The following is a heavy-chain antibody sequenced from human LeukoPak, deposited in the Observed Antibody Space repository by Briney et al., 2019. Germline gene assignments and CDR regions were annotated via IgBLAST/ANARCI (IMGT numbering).Heavy chain of an antibody. J-gene: IGHJ4*02. CDR2: ISGSGSST. D-gene: IGHD3-16*01. CDR3: AKVTGGDMITYGGLDY. Sequence: PGGSLRLSCAASGFTFNSYAMSWVRQAPGKGLEWVSAISGSGSSTYYADSVKGRFTISTDNSKNTLYLQMHSLRAEDTAIYYCAKVTGGDMITYGGLDYWGQGTLVTVSS. V-gene: IGHV3-23*01. CDR1: GFTFNSYA.